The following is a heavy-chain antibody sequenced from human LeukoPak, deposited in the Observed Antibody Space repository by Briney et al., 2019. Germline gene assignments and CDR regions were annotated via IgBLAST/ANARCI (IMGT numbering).Heavy chain of an antibody. D-gene: IGHD3-10*01. CDR2: IHYSGST. J-gene: IGHJ6*02. CDR3: AGERIYYGLDV. CDR1: GGSISSRNYY. Sequence: SETLSLTCTVSGGSISSRNYYWGWIRQPPGKGLEWIGSIHYSGSTYYNPSLKSRVTISVDTSKNQFSLKLSFVTAAETAVYYCAGERIYYGLDVWGQGTTVTVSS. V-gene: IGHV4-39*01.